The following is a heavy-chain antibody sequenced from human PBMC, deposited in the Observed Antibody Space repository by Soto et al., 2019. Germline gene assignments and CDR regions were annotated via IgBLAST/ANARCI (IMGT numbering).Heavy chain of an antibody. D-gene: IGHD3-3*01. CDR1: GDTFSSYA. CDR2: IIPLFGTT. V-gene: IGHV1-69*06. Sequence: SVKVSCKASGDTFSSYAISWVRQAPGQGLQWMGGIIPLFGTTNYAQRFQGRVTITADRSTSTAHMELSSLGSDDTAVYYCAACIWTSYYYYNMDVWGQGTTVTVSS. J-gene: IGHJ6*02. CDR3: AACIWTSYYYYNMDV.